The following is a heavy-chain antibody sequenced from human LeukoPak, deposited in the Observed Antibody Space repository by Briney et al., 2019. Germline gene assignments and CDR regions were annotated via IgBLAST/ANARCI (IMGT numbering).Heavy chain of an antibody. Sequence: SVKVSCKASGGTFSSYAISWVRQAPGQGLEWMGRIIPILGIANYAQKFQGRVTITADKSTSTAYMELSSLRSEDTAVYYCARDYYDSSGYYHLYYFDYWGQGTLVTVSS. CDR1: GGTFSSYA. CDR3: ARDYYDSSGYYHLYYFDY. J-gene: IGHJ4*02. V-gene: IGHV1-69*04. CDR2: IIPILGIA. D-gene: IGHD3-22*01.